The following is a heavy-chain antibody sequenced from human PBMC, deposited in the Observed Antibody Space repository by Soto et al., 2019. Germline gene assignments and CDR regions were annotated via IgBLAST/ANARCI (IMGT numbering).Heavy chain of an antibody. CDR3: VRNPMTTVTTIYYNGMDV. J-gene: IGHJ6*02. Sequence: QVQLVQSGAEVKKPGSSVKVSCKASGGTFSSYAISWVRQAPGQGLEWMGGIIPIFGAADYAQKFQGRVTITADESTSTAYMELSSLRSEDTAVYYCVRNPMTTVTTIYYNGMDVWGQGTTVTVSS. CDR2: IIPIFGAA. D-gene: IGHD4-17*01. V-gene: IGHV1-69*12. CDR1: GGTFSSYA.